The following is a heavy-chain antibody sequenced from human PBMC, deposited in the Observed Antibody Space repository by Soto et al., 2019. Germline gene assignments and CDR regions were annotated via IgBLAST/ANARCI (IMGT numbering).Heavy chain of an antibody. D-gene: IGHD2-2*01. Sequence: QLQLQESGTGLVKPSETLSLTCTVSGGSISRSSSSWGWIRQPPGKGLEWLGIISYSGSTYYSPSLNGRVTISVDASKNLFSLKLSSVTAADTAVYYCARTYVTDVVVVPASKDYMDVCGKVTTVTVSS. J-gene: IGHJ6*03. CDR3: ARTYVTDVVVVPASKDYMDV. CDR1: GGSISRSSSS. V-gene: IGHV4-39*01. CDR2: ISYSGST.